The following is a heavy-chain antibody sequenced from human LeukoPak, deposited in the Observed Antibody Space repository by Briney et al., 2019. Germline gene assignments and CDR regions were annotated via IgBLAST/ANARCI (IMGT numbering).Heavy chain of an antibody. V-gene: IGHV4-38-2*02. CDR2: IYHSGST. Sequence: PSETLSLTCTVSGYSISSGYYWGWIRQPPGKGLEWIGSIYHSGSTYYNPSLKSRATISVDTSKNQFSLKLSSVTAADTAVYFCARGFRGDNFDYWGQGTLVTVSS. J-gene: IGHJ4*02. CDR1: GYSISSGYY. D-gene: IGHD7-27*01. CDR3: ARGFRGDNFDY.